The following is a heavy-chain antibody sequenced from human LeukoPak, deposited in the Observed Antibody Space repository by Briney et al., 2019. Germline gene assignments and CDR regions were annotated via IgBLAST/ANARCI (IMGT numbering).Heavy chain of an antibody. J-gene: IGHJ6*04. D-gene: IGHD3-22*01. V-gene: IGHV3-30*03. CDR2: ISYDGSNK. CDR3: AREIGYYFDNHASRLRGRFDV. Sequence: PGRSLRLSCAASGFTFSSYGMHWVRQAPGKGLEWVAVISYDGSNKYYADSVKSRFTISRDNSKNTLYLQMNSLRAEDTAVYYCAREIGYYFDNHASRLRGRFDVWGTGTTVIVSS. CDR1: GFTFSSYG.